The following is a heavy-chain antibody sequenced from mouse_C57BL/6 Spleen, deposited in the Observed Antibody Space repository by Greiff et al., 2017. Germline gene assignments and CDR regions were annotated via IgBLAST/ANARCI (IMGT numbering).Heavy chain of an antibody. V-gene: IGHV1-54*01. D-gene: IGHD1-2*01. CDR2: INPGSGGT. CDR3: ASYDGYYAMDY. J-gene: IGHJ4*01. CDR1: GYAFTNYL. Sequence: QVQLQQSGAELVRPGTSVKVSCKASGYAFTNYLIEWVKQRPGQGLEWIGVINPGSGGTNYNEKFKGKATLTADKSSSTAYMQLSSLTSEDSAVYCCASYDGYYAMDYWGQGTSVTVSS.